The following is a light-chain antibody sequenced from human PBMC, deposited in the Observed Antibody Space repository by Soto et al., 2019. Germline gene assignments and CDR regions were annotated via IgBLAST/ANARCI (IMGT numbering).Light chain of an antibody. CDR2: GES. CDR1: QSVGSN. Sequence: EIVMTQSPATLSASPGERATLSCRASQSVGSNLAWYQQKPGQAPRLLIYGESTSATGIPATFSGSGSGTEFTLTISSLQSEDFAISLCQQYHNWPPDRTFGQGTKVEIK. J-gene: IGKJ1*01. V-gene: IGKV3-15*01. CDR3: QQYHNWPPDRT.